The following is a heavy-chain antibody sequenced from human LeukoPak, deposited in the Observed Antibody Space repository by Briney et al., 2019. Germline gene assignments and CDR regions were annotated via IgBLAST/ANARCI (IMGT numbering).Heavy chain of an antibody. CDR1: GFTFSSYW. D-gene: IGHD3-9*01. CDR2: INSDGSST. CDR3: ARDLDWILFDY. J-gene: IGHJ4*02. V-gene: IGHV3-74*01. Sequence: GGSLRLSCAASGFTFSSYWMHWVRQAPGKGLVWVSRINSDGSSTNYADSVKGRFTISRDNAKNTLFLQMNSLSAEDTAVYYCARDLDWILFDYWGQGTLVTVSS.